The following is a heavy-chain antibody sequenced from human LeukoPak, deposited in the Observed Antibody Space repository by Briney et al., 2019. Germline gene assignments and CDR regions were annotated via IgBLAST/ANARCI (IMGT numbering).Heavy chain of an antibody. CDR1: GYTFTNYA. CDR2: INAGNGNT. J-gene: IGHJ4*02. D-gene: IGHD6-19*01. CDR3: ARESVAGPFDY. Sequence: ASVKVSCKASGYTFTNYAMHWVRQAPGQRLEWMGWINAGNGNTKYSQKFQGRVTITRDTSASTAYMELSSLRSEDTAVYYCARESVAGPFDYWGQGTLVTVSS. V-gene: IGHV1-3*01.